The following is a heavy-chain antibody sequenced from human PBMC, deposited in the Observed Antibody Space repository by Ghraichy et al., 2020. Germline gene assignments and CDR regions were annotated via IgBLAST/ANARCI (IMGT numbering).Heavy chain of an antibody. CDR3: ASGGPDDFWSGYYYYFDY. CDR2: ISSSSSTI. D-gene: IGHD3-3*01. V-gene: IGHV3-48*02. J-gene: IGHJ4*02. CDR1: GFTFSSYS. Sequence: GGSLRLSCAASGFTFSSYSMNWVRQAPGKGLEWVSYISSSSSTIYYADSVKGRFTISRDNAKNSLYLQMNSLRDEDTAVYYCASGGPDDFWSGYYYYFDYWGQGTLVTVSS.